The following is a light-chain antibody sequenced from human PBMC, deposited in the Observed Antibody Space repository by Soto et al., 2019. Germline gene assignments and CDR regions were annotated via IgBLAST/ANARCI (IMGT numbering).Light chain of an antibody. CDR1: QSISNS. Sequence: DIQMTQSLSSLSASVGDTVTITCRASQSISNSLSWYQQKPGKAPKFLIYVASTLQRGVPSRFSGSGSGTDFTLTISRLQPEDVATSYCHQTFRPPYTFGQGTKLEIK. J-gene: IGKJ2*01. CDR2: VAS. CDR3: HQTFRPPYT. V-gene: IGKV1-39*01.